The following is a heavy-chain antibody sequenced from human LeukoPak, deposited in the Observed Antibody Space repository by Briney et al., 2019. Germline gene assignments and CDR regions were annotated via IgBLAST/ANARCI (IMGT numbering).Heavy chain of an antibody. CDR3: ARDQGFISSWDRWDYFDY. Sequence: PGGSLRLSCAASGFTFDNYAMHWVRQAPGKGLEWVSGISWNSGSIGYADSVKGRFTISRDNAKNSLYLQMNSLRAEDTAMYYCARDQGFISSWDRWDYFDYWGQGTLVSVSS. J-gene: IGHJ4*02. D-gene: IGHD6-13*01. CDR1: GFTFDNYA. V-gene: IGHV3-9*01. CDR2: ISWNSGSI.